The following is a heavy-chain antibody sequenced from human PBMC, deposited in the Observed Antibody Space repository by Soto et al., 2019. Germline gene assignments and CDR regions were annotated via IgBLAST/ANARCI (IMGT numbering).Heavy chain of an antibody. CDR2: IYWDDDK. CDR3: IQSRCGGDCLQSYASHYYYGMDV. J-gene: IGHJ6*02. V-gene: IGHV2-5*08. D-gene: IGHD2-21*02. Sequence: TLSLTCTVYGGSFSDYCWSWIRQPPGKGLEWIALIYWDDDKRYSPSLRSRLTINKDTSKNQVVLTMTNMDPVDTATYYCIQSRCGGDCLQSYASHYYYGMDVWGQGTTVTVSS. CDR1: GGSFSDYCW.